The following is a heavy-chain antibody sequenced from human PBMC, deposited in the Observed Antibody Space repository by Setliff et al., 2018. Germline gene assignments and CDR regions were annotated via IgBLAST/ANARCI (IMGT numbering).Heavy chain of an antibody. V-gene: IGHV1-69*05. D-gene: IGHD2-21*02. CDR3: AKCGGDHCCPLYSYRYMDA. CDR1: GGTFRSYG. CDR2: TIPSFGST. J-gene: IGHJ6*03. Sequence: SVKVSCKASGGTFRSYGISWVRQAPGQGLEWMGGTIPSFGSTNYAQKFQDRVTIITDESTSTAYMELNSLGVDDTAIYYCAKCGGDHCCPLYSYRYMDAWGKGTSVTVS.